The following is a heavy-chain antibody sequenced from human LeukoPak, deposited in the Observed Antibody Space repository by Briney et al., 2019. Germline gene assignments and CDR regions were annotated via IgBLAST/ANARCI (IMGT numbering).Heavy chain of an antibody. J-gene: IGHJ4*02. D-gene: IGHD4-17*01. Sequence: GGSLRLSCAASGFTFSSYGMHWVRQAPGKGLEWVAFIRYDGSNKYYADSVKGRFTISRDNSKNTLYLQMNSLRAEDTAVYYCATDDYGDYGLDYWGQGTLVTVSS. V-gene: IGHV3-30*02. CDR2: IRYDGSNK. CDR1: GFTFSSYG. CDR3: ATDDYGDYGLDY.